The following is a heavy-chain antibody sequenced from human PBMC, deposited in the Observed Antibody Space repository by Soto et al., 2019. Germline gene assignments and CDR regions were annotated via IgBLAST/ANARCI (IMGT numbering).Heavy chain of an antibody. D-gene: IGHD3-16*01. V-gene: IGHV3-15*07. Sequence: EVQLVESGGGLVKPGGSLRLSCAASGFTFSNAWMNWVRQAPGKGLEWVGRLKSKRDGGTTDYAAPVKGRVTISRDDSKNTLCLQMNSMKADDTAGYYCFTWGGQKWGQGTLVTVSS. CDR2: LKSKRDGGTT. CDR1: GFTFSNAW. J-gene: IGHJ4*02. CDR3: FTWGGQK.